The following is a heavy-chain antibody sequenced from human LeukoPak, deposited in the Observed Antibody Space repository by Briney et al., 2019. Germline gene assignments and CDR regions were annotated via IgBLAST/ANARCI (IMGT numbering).Heavy chain of an antibody. CDR2: IYYSGNT. CDR3: ARHVRDYPRIIN. Sequence: SETLSLTCTVSGGSISSSSYSWGWIRQPPGKGLEWIGNIYYSGNTYYNPSLKSRVTISVDTSKNQFSLKLSSVTAAGTAVYYCARHVRDYPRIINWGKGTTVTVSS. CDR1: GGSISSSSYS. J-gene: IGHJ6*04. V-gene: IGHV4-39*01. D-gene: IGHD4-11*01.